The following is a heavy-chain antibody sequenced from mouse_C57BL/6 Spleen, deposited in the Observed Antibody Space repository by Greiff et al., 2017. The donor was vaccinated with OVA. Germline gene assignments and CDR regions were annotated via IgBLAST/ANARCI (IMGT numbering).Heavy chain of an antibody. Sequence: VQLQQPGAELVKPGASVKLSCKASGYTFTSYWMHWVKQRPGQGLEWIGMIHPTSGSTNYHEKFKSKATLTVDKSSSTAYMQLSSLTSEDSAVYYCAREITGFAYWGQGTLVTVSA. CDR1: GYTFTSYW. J-gene: IGHJ3*01. CDR3: AREITGFAY. D-gene: IGHD1-3*01. V-gene: IGHV1-64*01. CDR2: IHPTSGST.